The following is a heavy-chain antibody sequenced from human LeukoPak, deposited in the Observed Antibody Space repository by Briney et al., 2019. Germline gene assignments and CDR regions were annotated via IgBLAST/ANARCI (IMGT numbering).Heavy chain of an antibody. V-gene: IGHV3-23*01. CDR3: ARVLRSSSNWFDP. J-gene: IGHJ5*02. Sequence: GGSLRLSCTASGFTFSSYAMSWVRQAPGKGLEWVSAISGSGGSSYYADSVKGRFTISRDNSKNTLYLQMNSLRAEDTAVYYCARVLRSSSNWFDPWGQGTLVTVSS. D-gene: IGHD6-6*01. CDR2: ISGSGGSS. CDR1: GFTFSSYA.